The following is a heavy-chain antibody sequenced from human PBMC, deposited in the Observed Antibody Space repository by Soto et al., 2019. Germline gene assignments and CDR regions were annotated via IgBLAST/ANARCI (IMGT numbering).Heavy chain of an antibody. J-gene: IGHJ4*02. CDR2: IYHSGST. Sequence: QVPLQEPGPRLMRPSGTLSLTCTVSSGPITSANWWSWARQPPGRGLEWIGEIYHSGSTNYNLSLKSQVTLSVDKSKNQFSLSLSSVTAADTAMYYCARRGGGVVLAATTPFDYWGQGTRVTVSS. V-gene: IGHV4-4*02. CDR1: SGPITSANW. CDR3: ARRGGGVVLAATTPFDY. D-gene: IGHD2-15*01.